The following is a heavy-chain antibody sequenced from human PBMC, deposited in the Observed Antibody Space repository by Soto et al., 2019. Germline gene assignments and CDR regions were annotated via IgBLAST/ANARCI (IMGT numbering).Heavy chain of an antibody. V-gene: IGHV4-59*01. D-gene: IGHD2-8*02. CDR1: GGSISSYY. Sequence: ETLSLTCTVSGGSISSYYWSWIRQPPGKGLEWIGYIYDGDSANYNPSLKSRVTISVDTSKKQFSLRLSSVTAADTAVYYCARAFYGTAGYSFDPWGQGTLVTVSS. CDR3: ARAFYGTAGYSFDP. CDR2: IYDGDSA. J-gene: IGHJ5*02.